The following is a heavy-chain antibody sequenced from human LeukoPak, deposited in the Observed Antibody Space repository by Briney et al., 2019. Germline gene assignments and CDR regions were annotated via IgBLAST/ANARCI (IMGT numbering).Heavy chain of an antibody. CDR1: GGSISSYY. V-gene: IGHV4-4*07. D-gene: IGHD1-1*01. CDR2: IYTSGST. CDR3: ARWGPTHDPDAFDI. Sequence: SETLSLTCTVSGGSISSYYWSWIRQPAGKGLEWIGRIYTSGSTNYNPSLKSRVTMSVDTSKNQFSLKLSSVTAADTAVYYCARWGPTHDPDAFDIWGQGTMVTVSS. J-gene: IGHJ3*02.